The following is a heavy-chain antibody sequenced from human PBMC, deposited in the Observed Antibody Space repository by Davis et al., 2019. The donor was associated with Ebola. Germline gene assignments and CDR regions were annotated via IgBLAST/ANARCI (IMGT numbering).Heavy chain of an antibody. Sequence: PGGSLRLSCAASGFTFSSYSMNWVRQAPGKGLEWVSAISGSGGSTYYADSVKGRFTISRDNSKNTLYLQMNSLRAEDTAVYYCAKDYGIVGAPGAFDIWGQGTMVTVSS. CDR3: AKDYGIVGAPGAFDI. J-gene: IGHJ3*02. D-gene: IGHD1-26*01. CDR2: ISGSGGST. V-gene: IGHV3-23*01. CDR1: GFTFSSYS.